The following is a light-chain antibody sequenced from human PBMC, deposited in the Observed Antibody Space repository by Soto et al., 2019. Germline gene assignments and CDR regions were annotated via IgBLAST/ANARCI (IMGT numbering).Light chain of an antibody. CDR2: AAS. J-gene: IGKJ4*01. V-gene: IGKV1-9*01. CDR1: QGISSY. Sequence: DIQLTQSPSFLSASVGDRVTITCRASQGISSYLAWYQQKPGKAPKLLIYAASTLHSRVPSRFSGSGSGTEFTLTTSSRQPEDFATDYCQQLNSYPLTFGGGTKVEIK. CDR3: QQLNSYPLT.